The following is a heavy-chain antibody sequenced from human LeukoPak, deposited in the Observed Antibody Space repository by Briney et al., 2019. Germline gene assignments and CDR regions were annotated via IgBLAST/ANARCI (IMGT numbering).Heavy chain of an antibody. CDR2: INSDGRST. Sequence: PGGSLRPSCPASGFTFSTFWRHWVRRPPGRGLVWVSRINSDGRSTSYAASWRGRFTISRDNAKNTLYLQMNSLRAEDTAVYYCARDYYGSGYYGMDIWGQGTTFTVSS. D-gene: IGHD3-10*01. CDR3: ARDYYGSGYYGMDI. CDR1: GFTFSTFW. V-gene: IGHV3-74*01. J-gene: IGHJ6*02.